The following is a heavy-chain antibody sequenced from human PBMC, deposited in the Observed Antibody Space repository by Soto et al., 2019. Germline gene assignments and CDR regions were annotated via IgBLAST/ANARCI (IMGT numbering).Heavy chain of an antibody. CDR1: GGSFSGYY. D-gene: IGHD3-9*01. Sequence: SETLSLTCAVYGGSFSGYYWSWIRQPPGKGLEWIGEINHSGSTNYNPSLKSRVTISVDTSKNQFSLKLSSVTAADTAVYYCAREFGKTYYDILTGYYRAPYYFDYWGQGTLVPSPQ. CDR3: AREFGKTYYDILTGYYRAPYYFDY. J-gene: IGHJ4*02. V-gene: IGHV4-34*01. CDR2: INHSGST.